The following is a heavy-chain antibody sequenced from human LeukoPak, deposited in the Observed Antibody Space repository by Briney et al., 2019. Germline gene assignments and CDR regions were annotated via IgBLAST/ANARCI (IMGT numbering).Heavy chain of an antibody. CDR1: GGSFSGYY. CDR2: INHSGST. V-gene: IGHV4-34*01. CDR3: AGVIYDSSGCYYEENYPAFDY. Sequence: SETLSLTCAVYGGSFSGYYWSWIRQPPGKGLEWIGEINHSGSTNYNPSLKSRVTISVDTSKNQFSLKLSSVTAADTAVYYCAGVIYDSSGCYYEENYPAFDYWGQGTLVTVSS. J-gene: IGHJ4*02. D-gene: IGHD3-22*01.